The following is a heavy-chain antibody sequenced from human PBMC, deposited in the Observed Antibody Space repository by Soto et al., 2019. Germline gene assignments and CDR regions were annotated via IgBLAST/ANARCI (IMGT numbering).Heavy chain of an antibody. Sequence: GESLKISCKASGYSFSFYWIGWVRQMPGKGLEWMAIMYPDDSDIRYSPSFEAHVTISADKSASTAFLQWSSLKASDTAMYYCATAYVYDFENSNYYRDAFDIWGQGTLVTVSS. D-gene: IGHD3-22*01. CDR1: GYSFSFYW. CDR3: ATAYVYDFENSNYYRDAFDI. V-gene: IGHV5-51*01. J-gene: IGHJ3*02. CDR2: MYPDDSDI.